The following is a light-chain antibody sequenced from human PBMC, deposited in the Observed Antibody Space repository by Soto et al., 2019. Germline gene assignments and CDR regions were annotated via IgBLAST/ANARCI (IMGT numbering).Light chain of an antibody. CDR3: QQYNNWPLT. J-gene: IGKJ4*01. Sequence: EIVMTQPPATLSVSPGERATLSCRASQSVSSNLAWYQQKPGQAPRLLIYGASTRATGIPARFSGSGSGTEFTLTISRLQSEDFADYYCQQYNNWPLTFGGGTKVEIK. CDR2: GAS. CDR1: QSVSSN. V-gene: IGKV3-15*01.